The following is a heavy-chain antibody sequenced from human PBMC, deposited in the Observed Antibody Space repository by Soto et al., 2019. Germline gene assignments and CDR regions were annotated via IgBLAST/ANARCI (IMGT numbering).Heavy chain of an antibody. CDR2: LYISGSR. V-gene: IGHV3-53*01. CDR1: EFTVSSNY. J-gene: IGHJ1*01. CDR3: ARAEGNSGRWAEYFQH. Sequence: EVQLVESGGALIQPGGSLRLSCAASEFTVSSNYMGWVRQAPGKGLEWVSVLYISGSRHYADSVKGRFTISRDSSKNTLYLQMNSLRAEDTALYYCARAEGNSGRWAEYFQHWGQGTLVTVSS. D-gene: IGHD1-26*01.